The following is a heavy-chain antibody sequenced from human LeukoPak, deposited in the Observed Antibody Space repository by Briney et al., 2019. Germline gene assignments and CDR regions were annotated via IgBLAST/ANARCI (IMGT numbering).Heavy chain of an antibody. D-gene: IGHD5-24*01. CDR2: ISGSGGST. CDR3: ARTPSRDGYSHIDF. V-gene: IGHV3-23*01. CDR1: GFTFSSYA. J-gene: IGHJ4*02. Sequence: GGSLRLSCAASGFTFSSYAMSWVRQAPGKGLEWVSAISGSGGSTYYADSVKGRFTISRDNSKNTLYLQTDSLRDDDTGVYFCARTPSRDGYSHIDFWGQGALVTVSS.